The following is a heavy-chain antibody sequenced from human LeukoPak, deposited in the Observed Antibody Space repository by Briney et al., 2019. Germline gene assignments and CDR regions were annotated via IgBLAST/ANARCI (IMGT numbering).Heavy chain of an antibody. Sequence: GASVKVSCKASGYTFTGYYMHWVRQAPGQGLERMGWINPNSGCTNYAQKFQGRVTMTRDTSISTAYMELSRLRSDDTAVYYCARGRPMVFGSGSYFDYWGQGTLVTVSS. CDR3: ARGRPMVFGSGSYFDY. J-gene: IGHJ4*02. CDR2: INPNSGCT. V-gene: IGHV1-2*02. CDR1: GYTFTGYY. D-gene: IGHD3-10*01.